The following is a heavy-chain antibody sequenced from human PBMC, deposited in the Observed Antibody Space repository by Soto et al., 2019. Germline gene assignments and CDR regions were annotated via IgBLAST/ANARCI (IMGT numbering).Heavy chain of an antibody. CDR2: IYHTGST. CDR1: GGSISSNNW. CDR3: ARGDGGNTHWYFNL. V-gene: IGHV4-4*02. J-gene: IGHJ2*01. D-gene: IGHD2-15*01. Sequence: SETLSLTCAVSGGSISSNNWWSWVRQPPGEWLEWSGEIYHTGSTNYTPPLKKRVTISVDKSKNQFSLKLSSVPAADTAVYYCARGDGGNTHWYFNLWGRGTLVTVSS.